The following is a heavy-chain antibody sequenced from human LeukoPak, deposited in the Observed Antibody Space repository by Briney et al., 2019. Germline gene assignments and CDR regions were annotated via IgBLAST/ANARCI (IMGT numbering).Heavy chain of an antibody. Sequence: GGSLRLSCAASGFTFSSYSMNWVRQAPGKGLQWVSFIDSSSGTIYYADSVKGRFTISRDNSKNTLYLQMNSLRAEDTAVYYCAKVTIFGVVITYFDYWGQGTLVTASS. D-gene: IGHD3-3*01. CDR2: IDSSSGTI. CDR3: AKVTIFGVVITYFDY. V-gene: IGHV3-48*01. CDR1: GFTFSSYS. J-gene: IGHJ4*02.